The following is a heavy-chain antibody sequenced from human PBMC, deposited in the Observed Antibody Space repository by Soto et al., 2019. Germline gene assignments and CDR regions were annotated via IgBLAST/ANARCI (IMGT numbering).Heavy chain of an antibody. D-gene: IGHD3-16*02. CDR3: ARQDLHLGELSFAY. V-gene: IGHV3-7*01. Sequence: PGGSLRLSCAASGFTFSSYWMSWVRQAPGKGLEWVANIKQDGSEKYYVDSVKGRFTISRDNAKNSLYLQMNSLRAEDTAVYYCARQDLHLGELSFAYWGQGTLVTVSS. CDR2: IKQDGSEK. J-gene: IGHJ4*02. CDR1: GFTFSSYW.